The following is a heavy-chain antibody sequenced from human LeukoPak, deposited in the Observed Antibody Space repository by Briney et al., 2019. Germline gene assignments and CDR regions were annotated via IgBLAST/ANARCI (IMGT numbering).Heavy chain of an antibody. J-gene: IGHJ4*02. CDR2: ISYDGSNK. V-gene: IGHV3-30*18. CDR3: AKDAGYSYPSDY. Sequence: GGSLRLSWAASGFTFSSYGMHWVRQAPGKGMEWVAVISYDGSNKYYADSVKGRFTISRDNSKNTLYLQMNSLRAEDTAVYYCAKDAGYSYPSDYWGQGTLVIVSS. D-gene: IGHD5-18*01. CDR1: GFTFSSYG.